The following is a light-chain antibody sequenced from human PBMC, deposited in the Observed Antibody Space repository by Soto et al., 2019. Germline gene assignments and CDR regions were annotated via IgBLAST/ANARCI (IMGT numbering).Light chain of an antibody. J-gene: IGKJ4*01. CDR3: QQYDDWLRLT. Sequence: EIVLTQSPATLSLSLGERATLSCRASQYVSSYLLWYQQKPGQAPRLLIFGASSRATGIPARFSGSGSGTEFNLTISSLQSEDFAVYFCQQYDDWLRLTFGGGTKVDIK. CDR2: GAS. CDR1: QYVSSY. V-gene: IGKV3D-15*01.